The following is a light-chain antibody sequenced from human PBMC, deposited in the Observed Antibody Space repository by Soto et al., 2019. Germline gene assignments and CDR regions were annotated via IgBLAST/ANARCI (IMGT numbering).Light chain of an antibody. CDR1: SSSVGAGYD. CDR2: SNT. J-gene: IGLJ2*01. CDR3: QSYDNILSAVV. Sequence: QSVLTQPPSVSGAPGQRVTISCTGSSSSVGAGYDVHWYQHLPGTAPKLLIFSNTNRPSGVPDRFSGSKSGTSVSLAIAGLQAEDGGDYYCQSYDNILSAVVFGGGTKLTVL. V-gene: IGLV1-40*01.